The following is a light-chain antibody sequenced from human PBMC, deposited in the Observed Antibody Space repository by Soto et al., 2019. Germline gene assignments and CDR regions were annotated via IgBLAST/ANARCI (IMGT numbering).Light chain of an antibody. CDR3: CSYAGTYTLWV. Sequence: QSALTQPRSVSGSPGQSVTISCTGTSSDVGGYNYVSWYQQYPGKAPKVIIYDVSKRPSGVPNRFSGSKSGNTASLTISGLQAEDEADYCCCSYAGTYTLWVFGGGTKLTVL. CDR2: DVS. V-gene: IGLV2-11*01. J-gene: IGLJ3*02. CDR1: SSDVGGYNY.